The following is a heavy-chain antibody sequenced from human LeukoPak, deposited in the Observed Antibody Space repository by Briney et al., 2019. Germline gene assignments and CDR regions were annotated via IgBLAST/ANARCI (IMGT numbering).Heavy chain of an antibody. V-gene: IGHV4-39*01. CDR1: GGSISSSSYY. Sequence: KTSETLSLTCTVSGGSISSSSYYWGWIRQPPGKGLEWIGSIYYSGSTYYNPSLKSRVTTSVDTSKNQFSLKLSSVAAADTAVYYCARLTKRSFDYWGQGTLVTVSS. CDR3: ARLTKRSFDY. J-gene: IGHJ4*02. CDR2: IYYSGST. D-gene: IGHD1-1*01.